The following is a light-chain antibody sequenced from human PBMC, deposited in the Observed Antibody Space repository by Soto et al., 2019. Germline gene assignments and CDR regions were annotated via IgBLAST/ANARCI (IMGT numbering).Light chain of an antibody. V-gene: IGLV2-14*01. CDR2: DVS. CDR1: SSDVGGYNY. J-gene: IGLJ1*01. CDR3: SSYTSSSTL. Sequence: QSALTQPASMSGSPGQSITISCTGTSSDVGGYNYVSWYQQHPGKAPKLMIYDVSNRPSGVSNRFSGSKSGNTASLTISGLQAEDEADYYCSSYTSSSTLFGTGTKVTVL.